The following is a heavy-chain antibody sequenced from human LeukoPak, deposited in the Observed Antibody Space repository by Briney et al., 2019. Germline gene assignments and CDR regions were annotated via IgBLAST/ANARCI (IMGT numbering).Heavy chain of an antibody. Sequence: LTGGSLRLSCVASGFSISSHWMRWLRQAPGKGLEWVANIKADGSQQYYVDSVRGRFTITRDNAENSLYLQMNSLRAEDTAVYYCTRNSLDYWGLGTLVTVSS. CDR2: IKADGSQQ. CDR1: GFSISSHW. V-gene: IGHV3-7*03. CDR3: TRNSLDY. J-gene: IGHJ4*02.